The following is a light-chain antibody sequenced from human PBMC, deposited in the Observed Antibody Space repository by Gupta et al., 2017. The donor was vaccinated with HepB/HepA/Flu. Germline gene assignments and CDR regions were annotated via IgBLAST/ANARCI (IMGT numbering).Light chain of an antibody. CDR1: NTNIGAFNL. J-gene: IGLJ3*02. CDR2: EVT. Sequence: QSALAQPASVSGSLGQSITISCPGTNTNIGAFNLVSWYQQHPGKAPKLIIYEVTNRPSGISDRFSASKSGNTASLTISGLQADDEADYHCCSFAGRGTWVFGGGTKVTVL. CDR3: CSFAGRGTWV. V-gene: IGLV2-23*02.